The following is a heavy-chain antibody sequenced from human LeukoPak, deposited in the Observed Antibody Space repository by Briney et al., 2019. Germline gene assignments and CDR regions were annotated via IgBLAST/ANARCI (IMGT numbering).Heavy chain of an antibody. D-gene: IGHD2-2*01. Sequence: GGSLRLSCAASGFTFSNHWMSWVRQAPGKGLEWVSFISSDSYTIYYADSVKGRFTISRDNAKNSLYLQMNSLRAEDTAVYYCTRDRVEGYCSTTSCYLHWGQGTLVTVSS. J-gene: IGHJ4*02. CDR2: ISSDSYTI. V-gene: IGHV3-48*01. CDR1: GFTFSNHW. CDR3: TRDRVEGYCSTTSCYLH.